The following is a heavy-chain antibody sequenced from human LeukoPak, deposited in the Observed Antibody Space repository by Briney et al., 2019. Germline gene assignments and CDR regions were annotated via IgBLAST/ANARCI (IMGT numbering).Heavy chain of an antibody. CDR2: IKSKTDGGTT. CDR3: TTELIVVVPAVY. CDR1: GFTFSNAW. J-gene: IGHJ4*02. D-gene: IGHD2-2*01. Sequence: GGSLRLSCAASGFTFSNAWMSWVRQAPGKGLEWVGRIKSKTDGGTTDYAAPVKGRFTISRDDSKNTLYLQMNSLKTEDTAVYYCTTELIVVVPAVYWGQRTLVTVSS. V-gene: IGHV3-15*01.